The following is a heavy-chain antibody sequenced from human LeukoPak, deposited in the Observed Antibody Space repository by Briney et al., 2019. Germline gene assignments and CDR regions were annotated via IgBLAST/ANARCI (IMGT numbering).Heavy chain of an antibody. Sequence: SETLSLTCTVSGYSISSGYYWGWIRQPPGKGLEWIGSIYHSGSTYYNPSLKSRVTISVDTSKNQFSLKLSSVTAADTAVYYCARAPTSAYYYMDVWGKGTTVTISS. CDR2: IYHSGST. D-gene: IGHD2/OR15-2a*01. CDR3: ARAPTSAYYYMDV. CDR1: GYSISSGYY. J-gene: IGHJ6*03. V-gene: IGHV4-38-2*02.